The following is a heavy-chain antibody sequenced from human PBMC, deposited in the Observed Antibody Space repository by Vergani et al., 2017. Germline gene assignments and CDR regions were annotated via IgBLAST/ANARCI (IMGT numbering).Heavy chain of an antibody. J-gene: IGHJ6*02. CDR1: GFTVSSNY. CDR3: ARDRVDIVATTTYYYYYYGMDV. D-gene: IGHD5-12*01. V-gene: IGHV3-53*04. CDR2: IYSGGST. Sequence: EVQLVESGGGLVQPGGSLRLSCAASGFTVSSNYMSWVRQAPGKGLEWVSVIYSGGSTYYADSVKGRFTISRHNSKNTLYLQMNSLRAEATAVYYCARDRVDIVATTTYYYYYYGMDVWGQGTTVTVSS.